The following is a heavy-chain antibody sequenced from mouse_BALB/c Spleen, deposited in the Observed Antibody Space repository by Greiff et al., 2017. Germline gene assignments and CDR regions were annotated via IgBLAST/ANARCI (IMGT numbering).Heavy chain of an antibody. Sequence: EVMLVESGGGLVKPGGSLKLSCAASGFTFSDYYMYWVRQTPEKRLEWVATISDGGSYTYYPDSVKGRFTISRDNAKNNLYLQMSSLKSEDTAMYYCARDGGYGFDYWGQGTTLTVSS. CDR3: ARDGGYGFDY. CDR1: GFTFSDYY. J-gene: IGHJ2*01. CDR2: ISDGGSYT. D-gene: IGHD2-2*01. V-gene: IGHV5-4*02.